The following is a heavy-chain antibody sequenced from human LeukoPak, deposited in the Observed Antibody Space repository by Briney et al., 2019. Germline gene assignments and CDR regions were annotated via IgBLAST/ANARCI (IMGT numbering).Heavy chain of an antibody. V-gene: IGHV1-69*13. Sequence: ASVTVSCTASGGTFSSYAISWVRQAPGQGLEWMGGIIPIFGTANYAQKFQGRVTITADESTSTAYMELSSLRSEDTAVYYCAREIMATIQVGGMDVWGQGTTVTVSS. D-gene: IGHD5-24*01. J-gene: IGHJ6*02. CDR2: IIPIFGTA. CDR3: AREIMATIQVGGMDV. CDR1: GGTFSSYA.